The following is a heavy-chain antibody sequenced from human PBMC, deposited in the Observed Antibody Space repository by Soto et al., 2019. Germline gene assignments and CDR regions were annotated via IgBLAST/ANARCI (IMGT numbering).Heavy chain of an antibody. CDR1: GFTFGSNW. V-gene: IGHV3-7*03. D-gene: IGHD3-3*01. Sequence: EVQLVESGGGLVQPGGSLRLSCAASGFTFGSNWMSWVRQAPGKGLEWVANIKRDGSEKYCVDSVKGRFTISRDNAKNTLYLQMNCLRADDTAVYYCASLEWESTGYADYWGQGTLVTVSS. CDR2: IKRDGSEK. J-gene: IGHJ4*02. CDR3: ASLEWESTGYADY.